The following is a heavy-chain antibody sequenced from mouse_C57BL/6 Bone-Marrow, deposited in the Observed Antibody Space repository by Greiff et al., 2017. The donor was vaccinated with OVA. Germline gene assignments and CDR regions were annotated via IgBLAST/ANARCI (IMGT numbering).Heavy chain of an antibody. D-gene: IGHD1-1*01. CDR2: ISSGGDYI. Sequence: EVKLMESGEGLVKPGGSLKLSCAASGFTFSSYAMSWVRQTPEKRLEWVAYISSGGDYIYYADTVKGRFTISRDKARNTLYLQMSSLKSEDTAMYDCTRGTRYGSRRYFDVWGTGTTVTVSS. J-gene: IGHJ1*03. CDR3: TRGTRYGSRRYFDV. V-gene: IGHV5-9-1*02. CDR1: GFTFSSYA.